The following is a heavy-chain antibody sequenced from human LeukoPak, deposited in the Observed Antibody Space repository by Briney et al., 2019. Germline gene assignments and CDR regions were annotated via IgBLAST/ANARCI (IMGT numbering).Heavy chain of an antibody. CDR1: GFTFSTFG. Sequence: GGSLRLSCAASGFTFSTFGMSWVRRAPGKGPEWVSGITGSGATTYYADSVKGRFTISRDNAKNSLYLQMNSLRAEDTAVYYCARSPAIAVAGTDDYWGQGTLVTVSS. V-gene: IGHV3-23*01. CDR3: ARSPAIAVAGTDDY. CDR2: ITGSGATT. J-gene: IGHJ4*02. D-gene: IGHD6-19*01.